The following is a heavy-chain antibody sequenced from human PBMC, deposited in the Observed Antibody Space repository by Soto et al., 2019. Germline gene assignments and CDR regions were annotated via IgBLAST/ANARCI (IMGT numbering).Heavy chain of an antibody. CDR3: ASGIAARLAVYYYYGMDV. J-gene: IGHJ6*02. Sequence: GGALRLSCAASGFTFSSYGMHWVRQAPGRGLEWVAVIWYDGSNKYYADSVKGRFTISRDNSKNTLYLQMNSLRAEDTAVYYCASGIAARLAVYYYYGMDVWGQGTTVTVYS. CDR1: GFTFSSYG. CDR2: IWYDGSNK. V-gene: IGHV3-30*19. D-gene: IGHD6-6*01.